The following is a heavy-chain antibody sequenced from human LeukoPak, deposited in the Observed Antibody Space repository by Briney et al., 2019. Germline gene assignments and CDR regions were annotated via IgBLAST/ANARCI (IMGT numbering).Heavy chain of an antibody. CDR2: INPNSGST. Sequence: ASVKLSCKASGYTFTGYYMHWGRQAPGPGVEWMGWINPNSGSTNYAQKFQGRVTMTRDMSTSTVYMELSSLRSEDTAVYYCARDVAAANDYWGQGTLVTVSS. CDR3: ARDVAAANDY. D-gene: IGHD6-13*01. J-gene: IGHJ4*02. CDR1: GYTFTGYY. V-gene: IGHV1-2*02.